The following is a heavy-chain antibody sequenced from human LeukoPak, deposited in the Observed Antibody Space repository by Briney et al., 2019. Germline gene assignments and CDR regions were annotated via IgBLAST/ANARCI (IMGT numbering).Heavy chain of an antibody. CDR3: ARSKEDCCGSFDP. J-gene: IGHJ5*02. CDR1: GFTFSDYY. CDR2: ISGSGTT. Sequence: GGSLRLSCAASGFTFSDYYMSWVRQAPGKGLEWVSAISGSGTTYYADSVRGRFIVSRDNSKNTLYLQMSSLRAEDTAVYYCARSKEDCCGSFDPWGQGTLVTVSS. V-gene: IGHV3-23*01. D-gene: IGHD2-15*01.